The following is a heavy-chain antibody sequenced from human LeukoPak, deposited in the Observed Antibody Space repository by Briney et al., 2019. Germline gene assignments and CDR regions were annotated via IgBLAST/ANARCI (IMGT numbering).Heavy chain of an antibody. V-gene: IGHV4-38-2*01. D-gene: IGHD2-21*01. CDR3: ARVVGSRRWYFDL. Sequence: SETLSLTCAVSGYSISSGYYWGWIRQPPGKGLEWIGSIYHSGSTYYNPSLKSRVTISVDTSKNQFSLKLSSVTAADTAVYYCARVVGSRRWYFDLWGRGTLVTVS. CDR2: IYHSGST. J-gene: IGHJ2*01. CDR1: GYSISSGYY.